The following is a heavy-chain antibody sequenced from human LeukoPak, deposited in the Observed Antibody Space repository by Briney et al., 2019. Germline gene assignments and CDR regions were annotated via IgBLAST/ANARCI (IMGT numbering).Heavy chain of an antibody. J-gene: IGHJ4*02. D-gene: IGHD6-19*01. CDR2: IFPIFGTA. CDR3: ARVVAVAGTLPDY. CDR1: GGTFSSYA. Sequence: GASVKVSCKASGGTFSSYAISWVRQAPGQGLEWMGGIFPIFGTANYAQKFQGRVTITADKSTSSAYMELSSLRSEDTAVYYCARVVAVAGTLPDYWGQGTLVTVSS. V-gene: IGHV1-69*06.